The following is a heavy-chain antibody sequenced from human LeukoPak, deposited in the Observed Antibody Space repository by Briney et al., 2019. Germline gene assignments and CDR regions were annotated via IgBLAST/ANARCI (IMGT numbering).Heavy chain of an antibody. CDR3: ARGRPYYYDSSGYLFDY. J-gene: IGHJ4*02. CDR2: ISAYNGNT. D-gene: IGHD3-22*01. CDR1: GYTFTTYG. Sequence: ASVKVSCKASGYTFTTYGISWVRQAPGQGLEWIGWISAYNGNTNYAQKLQGRVTMTTDTSTNTAYMELRSLRSDDTAVYYCARGRPYYYDSSGYLFDYWGQGTLVTVSS. V-gene: IGHV1-18*01.